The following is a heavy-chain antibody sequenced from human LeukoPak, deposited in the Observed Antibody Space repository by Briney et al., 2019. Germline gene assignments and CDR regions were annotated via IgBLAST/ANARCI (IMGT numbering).Heavy chain of an antibody. CDR3: ARGPYDYVWGSFENYYYYYMDV. CDR1: GYTFTSYY. CDR2: INPSGGST. D-gene: IGHD3-16*01. V-gene: IGHV1-46*01. J-gene: IGHJ6*03. Sequence: ASVKVSCKASGYTFTSYYMHWVRQAPGQGLEWMGIINPSGGSTSYAQKFQGRVTMTRDMSTITVYMELSSLRSEDTAVYYCARGPYDYVWGSFENYYYYYMDVWGKGTTVTVSS.